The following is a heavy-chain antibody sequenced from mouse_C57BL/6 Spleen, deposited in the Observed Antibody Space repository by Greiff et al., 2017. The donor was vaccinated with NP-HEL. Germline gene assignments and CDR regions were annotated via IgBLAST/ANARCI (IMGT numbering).Heavy chain of an antibody. J-gene: IGHJ2*01. V-gene: IGHV1-69*01. CDR2: IDPSDSYT. Sequence: QVQLQQSGAELVMPGASVKLSCKASGYTFTSYWMHWVKQRPGQGLEWIGEIDPSDSYTNYNQKFKGKSTLTVDKSSSTVYMQLSSLTSEDAALYYCARDYGSAHYFDYWGQGTTLTVSS. CDR3: ARDYGSAHYFDY. D-gene: IGHD1-1*01. CDR1: GYTFTSYW.